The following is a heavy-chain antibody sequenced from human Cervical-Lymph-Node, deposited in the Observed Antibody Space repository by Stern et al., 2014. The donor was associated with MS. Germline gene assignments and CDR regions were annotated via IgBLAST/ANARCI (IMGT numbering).Heavy chain of an antibody. Sequence: QVQLQESGPGLVKPSETLSLTCTVSGGSITNRDYWGWIRQSPGKGLEWIGSVYYSGPPYYRPPQKARPPISIATPRHHFSRRLTCVTATDTAVYFCARGVTAVTNYVPNWCFDLWGRGTLVTVSS. D-gene: IGHD4-11*01. CDR2: VYYSGPP. V-gene: IGHV4-39*02. CDR1: GGSITNRDY. CDR3: ARGVTAVTNYVPNWCFDL. J-gene: IGHJ2*01.